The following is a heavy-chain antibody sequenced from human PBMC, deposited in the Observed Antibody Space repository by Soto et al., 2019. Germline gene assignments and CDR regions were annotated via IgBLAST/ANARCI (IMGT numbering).Heavy chain of an antibody. V-gene: IGHV3-23*01. CDR2: ISGSGGST. D-gene: IGHD6-13*01. Sequence: EVQLLESGGGLVQPGGSLRLSCAASGFTFSSYAMSWVRQAPGKGLEWVLAISGSGGSTYYADSVKGRFTISRDSSKNTLDLQMNSLRAEDTAVYYCAMAGGIATAGAFNYWGQGTLVTVSS. CDR3: AMAGGIATAGAFNY. CDR1: GFTFSSYA. J-gene: IGHJ4*02.